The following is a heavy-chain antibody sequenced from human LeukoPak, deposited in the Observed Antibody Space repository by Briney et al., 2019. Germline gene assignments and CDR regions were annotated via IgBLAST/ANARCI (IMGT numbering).Heavy chain of an antibody. J-gene: IGHJ4*02. CDR2: ISGSGGST. V-gene: IGHV3-23*01. CDR3: AKDCVPSDTAMAWAFDY. Sequence: AGGSLRLSCAASGFTFSSYAMSWVRQAPGKGLEWVSAISGSGGSTYYADSVKGRFTISRDNSKNTLYLQMNSLRAEDTAVYYCAKDCVPSDTAMAWAFDYWGQGTLVTLSS. D-gene: IGHD5-18*01. CDR1: GFTFSSYA.